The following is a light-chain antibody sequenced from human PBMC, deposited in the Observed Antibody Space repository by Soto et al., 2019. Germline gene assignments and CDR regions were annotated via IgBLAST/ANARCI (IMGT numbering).Light chain of an antibody. V-gene: IGKV3D-15*01. CDR3: QQYDAWLRLT. J-gene: IGKJ4*01. CDR1: QSVNIY. Sequence: EIVMTQSPATLSVSPGERATISCRASQSVNIYLAWYQQKPGQAPRLLIFGASSRATGIPARFSGSGSGTEFSLTNSSLQSAEFAVYLCQQYDAWLRLTFGGGTKVEIK. CDR2: GAS.